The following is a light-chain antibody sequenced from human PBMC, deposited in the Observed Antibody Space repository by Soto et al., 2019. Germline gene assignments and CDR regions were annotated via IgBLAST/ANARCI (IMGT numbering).Light chain of an antibody. CDR2: WAS. CDR3: QQYHSSPVT. CDR1: QSISYSSNKKNQ. J-gene: IGKJ5*01. Sequence: DIVMTQSPDSLAVSLGERATINCKSRQSISYSSNKKNQLAWYQQKPGQPPQLLIYWASTRESGVPDRFSGSGSGTDFTLTISSPQAEDVAVYYCQQYHSSPVTFGQGTRLEIK. V-gene: IGKV4-1*01.